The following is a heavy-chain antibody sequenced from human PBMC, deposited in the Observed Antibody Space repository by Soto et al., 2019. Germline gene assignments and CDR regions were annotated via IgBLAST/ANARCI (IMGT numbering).Heavy chain of an antibody. Sequence: EVQLLESGGGLVQPGGSLRLSCAASGFTFSIYAMNWVRQAPGRGLEWVSAISGSGGSSYYADSVKGRFTVSRDNSWNTLSLQMDSLRAEDTAVYYCAIQDCTNDVCLEAAVTVGGALESWGQGTLVTVSS. CDR3: AIQDCTNDVCLEAAVTVGGALES. CDR1: GFTFSIYA. J-gene: IGHJ1*01. D-gene: IGHD2-8*01. CDR2: ISGSGGSS. V-gene: IGHV3-23*01.